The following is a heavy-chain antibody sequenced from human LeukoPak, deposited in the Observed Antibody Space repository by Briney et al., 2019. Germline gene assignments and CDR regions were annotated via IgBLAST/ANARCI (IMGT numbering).Heavy chain of an antibody. J-gene: IGHJ6*02. CDR1: GGSITSYY. CDR2: IYYSGST. CDR3: ARHPGFGEFPYYYGMDV. V-gene: IGHV4-59*08. D-gene: IGHD3-10*01. Sequence: SETLSLTCTVSGGSITSYYWSWIRQPPGKGLEWIGYIYYSGSTNYNPSLKSRVTISVDTSKNQFSLKLSSVTAADTAVYYCARHPGFGEFPYYYGMDVWGQGTTVTVSS.